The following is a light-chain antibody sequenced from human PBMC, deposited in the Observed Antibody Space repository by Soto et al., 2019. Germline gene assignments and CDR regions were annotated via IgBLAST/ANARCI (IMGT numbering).Light chain of an antibody. CDR1: SSDVGGYNY. Sequence: QSALTQPASVSGSPGQSIAISCTGTSSDVGGYNYVSWYQQDPGKAPKLVIYDVSNRPSGVSDRFSGSKSGNTASLTISGLQAEDEADYYCSSYTSSSTRVFGTGTKLTVL. J-gene: IGLJ1*01. V-gene: IGLV2-14*01. CDR2: DVS. CDR3: SSYTSSSTRV.